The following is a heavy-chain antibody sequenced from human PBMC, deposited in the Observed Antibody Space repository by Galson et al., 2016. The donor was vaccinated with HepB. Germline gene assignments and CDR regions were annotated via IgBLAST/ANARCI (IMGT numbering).Heavy chain of an antibody. CDR1: GGSISSSNYY. Sequence: SETLSLTCTVSGGSISSSNYYWGWIRQPPGKGLEWIGTIYYSGSTYYNPSLKSRVTISVDTSRNQFSLKLRSVTAADTAVYYCARRSGYSDDYWGQGTLVTVSS. CDR3: ARRSGYSDDY. CDR2: IYYSGST. J-gene: IGHJ4*02. D-gene: IGHD3-22*01. V-gene: IGHV4-39*01.